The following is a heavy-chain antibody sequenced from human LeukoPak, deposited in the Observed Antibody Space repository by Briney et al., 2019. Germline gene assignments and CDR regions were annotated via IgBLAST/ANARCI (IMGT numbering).Heavy chain of an antibody. J-gene: IGHJ6*02. V-gene: IGHV1-69*04. CDR1: GGTFSSYA. Sequence: GSSVKVSCKASGGTFSSYAISWVRQAPGQGLEWMGRIIPILGIANYAQKFQGRVTITAGKSTSTAYMELGSLRSEDTAVYYCARIFEHWGYDYYYGMDVWGQGTTVTVSS. D-gene: IGHD7-27*01. CDR3: ARIFEHWGYDYYYGMDV. CDR2: IIPILGIA.